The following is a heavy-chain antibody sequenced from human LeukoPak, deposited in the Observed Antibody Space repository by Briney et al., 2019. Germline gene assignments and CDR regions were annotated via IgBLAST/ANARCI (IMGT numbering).Heavy chain of an antibody. CDR2: TYYRSKWYN. J-gene: IGHJ4*02. Sequence: SQTLSPTCAISGDSVSSNSAAWNWIRQSPSRGLEWLGRTYYRSKWYNDYAVSVKSRITINTDTSKNQFSLQLNSVTPEDTAVYYCAGDGDSSGPLDYWGQGTLVTVSS. V-gene: IGHV6-1*01. CDR3: AGDGDSSGPLDY. CDR1: GDSVSSNSAA. D-gene: IGHD6-19*01.